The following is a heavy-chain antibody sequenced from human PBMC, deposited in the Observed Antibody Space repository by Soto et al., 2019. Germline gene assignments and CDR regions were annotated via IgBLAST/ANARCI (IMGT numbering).Heavy chain of an antibody. D-gene: IGHD3-3*01. CDR3: ARGVTVFGLVSRFWFDP. V-gene: IGHV4-30-4*01. CDR2: IYNSGIT. J-gene: IGHJ5*02. CDR1: GGSIGSGDYC. Sequence: SEPLSLTWTVAGGSIGSGDYCWSWVRQTPGKGLEWIGHIYNSGITYYNPSLKSRVVISIDTSRNQFSLRLNSLAAADRAVYFCARGVTVFGLVSRFWFDPWGQGTVVTVSS.